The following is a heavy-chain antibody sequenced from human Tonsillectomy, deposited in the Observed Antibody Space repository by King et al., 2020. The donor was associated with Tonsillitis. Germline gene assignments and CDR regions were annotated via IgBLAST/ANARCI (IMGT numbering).Heavy chain of an antibody. CDR3: ARDRDWGIGALDI. J-gene: IGHJ3*02. CDR1: GGSFSGYY. V-gene: IGHV4-34*11. Sequence: VQLQQWGAGLLKPSETLSLTCAVYGGSFSGYYWSWIRQPPGKGLEWIGYIYYSGSTNYNPSLKSRVTISIDTSKNQFSLKLNSVTAADTAVYYCARDRDWGIGALDIWGQGTMVTVSS. D-gene: IGHD7-27*01. CDR2: IYYSGST.